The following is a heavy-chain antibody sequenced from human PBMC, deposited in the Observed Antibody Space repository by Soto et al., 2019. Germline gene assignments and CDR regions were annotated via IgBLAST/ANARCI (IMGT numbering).Heavy chain of an antibody. J-gene: IGHJ6*02. Sequence: ASVKVSCKASGYTFTSYAMHWVRQAPGQRLEWMGWINAGNGNTKYSQKFQGRVTITRDTSASTAYMELSSLRSEDTAVYYCARVMRSEYYDSSGYEALGYYYGMDVWGQGTTVTVSS. D-gene: IGHD3-22*01. V-gene: IGHV1-3*01. CDR3: ARVMRSEYYDSSGYEALGYYYGMDV. CDR2: INAGNGNT. CDR1: GYTFTSYA.